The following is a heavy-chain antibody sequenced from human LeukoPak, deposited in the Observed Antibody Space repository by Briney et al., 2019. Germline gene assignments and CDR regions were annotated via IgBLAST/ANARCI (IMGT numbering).Heavy chain of an antibody. CDR1: GGSISSSTYY. Sequence: SETLSLTCSVSGGSISSSTYYWGWIRQPPGKGLEWIGSMYHSGSTYYNPSLKSRVTMSVDTSKNQFSLKVSSVTAADTAVYYCARVFDSGSQAYFYYMDVWGKGTTVTISS. J-gene: IGHJ6*03. D-gene: IGHD3-10*01. CDR3: ARVFDSGSQAYFYYMDV. V-gene: IGHV4-39*07. CDR2: MYHSGST.